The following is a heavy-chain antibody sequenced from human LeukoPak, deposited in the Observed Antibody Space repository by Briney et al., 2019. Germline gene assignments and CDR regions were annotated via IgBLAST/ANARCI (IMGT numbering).Heavy chain of an antibody. J-gene: IGHJ4*02. CDR3: TRSYSSSSGVY. CDR1: GFTFSNAW. CDR2: IKSKTDGGTT. Sequence: GGSLRLSCAASGFTFSNAWMSWVCQAPGKGLEWVGRIKSKTDGGTTDYAAPVKGRFTISRDDSKNTLYLQMNSLRTEDTAVYYCTRSYSSSSGVYWGQGTLVTVSS. D-gene: IGHD6-6*01. V-gene: IGHV3-15*01.